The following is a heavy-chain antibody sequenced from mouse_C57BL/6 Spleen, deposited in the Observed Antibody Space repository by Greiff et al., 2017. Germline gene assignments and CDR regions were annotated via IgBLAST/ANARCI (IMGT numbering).Heavy chain of an antibody. CDR2: IYPGDGDT. CDR3: ARYYYDYDGFDY. V-gene: IGHV1-80*01. CDR1: GYAFSSYW. D-gene: IGHD2-4*01. Sequence: VQGVESGAELVKPGASVKISCKASGYAFSSYWMNWVKQRPGKGLEWIGQIYPGDGDTNYNGKFKGKATLTADKSSSTAYMQLSSLTSEDSAVYFCARYYYDYDGFDYWGQGTTLTVSS. J-gene: IGHJ2*01.